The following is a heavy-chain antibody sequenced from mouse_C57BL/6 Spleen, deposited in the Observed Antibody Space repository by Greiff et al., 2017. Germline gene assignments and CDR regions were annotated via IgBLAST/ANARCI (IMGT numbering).Heavy chain of an antibody. CDR2: ISDGGSYT. V-gene: IGHV5-4*03. CDR3: ARGLGRAWFAY. Sequence: DVKLVESGGGLVKPGGSLKLSCAASGFTFSSYAMSWVRQTPDKRLEWVATISDGGSYTYYPDNVKGRFTISRDNAKNNLYLQMSHLKSEDTAMYYCARGLGRAWFAYWGQGTLVTVSA. J-gene: IGHJ3*01. CDR1: GFTFSSYA. D-gene: IGHD4-1*01.